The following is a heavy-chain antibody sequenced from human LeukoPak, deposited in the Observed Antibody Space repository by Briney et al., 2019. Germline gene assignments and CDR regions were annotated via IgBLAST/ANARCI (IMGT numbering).Heavy chain of an antibody. Sequence: GGSLRLSCAASGFTFSSYSMNWVRQAPGKGLEWVSSISSSSSYIYYADSVKGRFTISRDNAKNSLYLQMNSLRAEDTAAYYCARSSDVATIDYWGQGTLVTVSS. CDR2: ISSSSSYI. J-gene: IGHJ4*02. D-gene: IGHD5-12*01. CDR3: ARSSDVATIDY. V-gene: IGHV3-21*01. CDR1: GFTFSSYS.